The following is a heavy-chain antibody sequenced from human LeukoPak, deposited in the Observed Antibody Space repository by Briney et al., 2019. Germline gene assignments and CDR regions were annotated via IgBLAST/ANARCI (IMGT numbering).Heavy chain of an antibody. CDR3: TRGEIDGPDFGQ. J-gene: IGHJ4*02. V-gene: IGHV1-2*02. CDR2: INGNSGGT. D-gene: IGHD5-24*01. CDR1: GYIFTAYY. Sequence: VASVKVSCKASGYIFTAYYMHWVRQAPGQGPEWMGWINGNSGGTNYARKFRGRVTMTRDTSITTAYMEVSGLRSDDTAVYFCTRGEIDGPDFGQWGQGTLVTVSS.